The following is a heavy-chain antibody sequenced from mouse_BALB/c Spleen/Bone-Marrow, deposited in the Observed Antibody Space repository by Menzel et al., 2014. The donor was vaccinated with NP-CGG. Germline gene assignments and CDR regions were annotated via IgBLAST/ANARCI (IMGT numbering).Heavy chain of an antibody. CDR2: INPGSGGT. D-gene: IGHD2-4*01. V-gene: IGHV1-54*01. CDR3: ARREDYDLDY. CDR1: GYAFTNYL. J-gene: IGHJ2*01. Sequence: QVQLQQSGAELVRPGTSVKVSCKASGYAFTNYLIEWVKQRPGQGLEWIGVINPGSGGTNYNEKFKGKATLTADKSSSNAYMQLSSLTSDDSAVYFCARREDYDLDYWGQGTTLTVSS.